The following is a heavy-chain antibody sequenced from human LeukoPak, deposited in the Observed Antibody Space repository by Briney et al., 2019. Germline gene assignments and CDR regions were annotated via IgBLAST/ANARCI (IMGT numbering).Heavy chain of an antibody. D-gene: IGHD3-3*01. V-gene: IGHV4-59*01. J-gene: IGHJ4*02. CDR1: GGSISSYY. CDR3: ARGYDFWSGYDY. Sequence: KPSETLSLTCTVSGGSISSYYWSWIRQPPGKGLDWIGYIYYSGSTNYNPSLKSRVTISVDTSKNQFSLKLSSVTAADTAVYYCARGYDFWSGYDYWGQGTLVTVSS. CDR2: IYYSGST.